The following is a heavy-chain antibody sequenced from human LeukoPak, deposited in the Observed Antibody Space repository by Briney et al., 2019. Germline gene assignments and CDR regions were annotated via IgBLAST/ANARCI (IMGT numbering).Heavy chain of an antibody. Sequence: PGGSLRLSCAASGFTFSSYGMHWVRQAPGKGLEWVANIKQDGSEKYYVDSVKGRFTISRDNAKNSLYLQMNSLRAEDTAVYYCARGSGGSSFVDYWGQGTLLTVSS. J-gene: IGHJ4*02. V-gene: IGHV3-7*01. D-gene: IGHD6-13*01. CDR1: GFTFSSYG. CDR2: IKQDGSEK. CDR3: ARGSGGSSFVDY.